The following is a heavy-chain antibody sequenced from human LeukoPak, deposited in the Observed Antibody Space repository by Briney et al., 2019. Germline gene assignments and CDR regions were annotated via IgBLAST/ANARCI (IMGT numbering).Heavy chain of an antibody. CDR1: GYTLIDHY. CDR3: ARDAMSDY. Sequence: ASVWVSCKASGYTLIDHYIHWVRQAPGQRPEWMGWINPRSGGTEYAQKFQGRVTMTKDTSINTAYMELTSLTSDDTAVYYCARDAMSDYWGQGTLVTVSS. CDR2: INPRSGGT. D-gene: IGHD2-2*01. V-gene: IGHV1-2*02. J-gene: IGHJ4*02.